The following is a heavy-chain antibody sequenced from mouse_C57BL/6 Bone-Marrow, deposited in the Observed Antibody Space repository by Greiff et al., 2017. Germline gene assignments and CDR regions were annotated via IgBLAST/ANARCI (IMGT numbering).Heavy chain of an antibody. D-gene: IGHD2-3*01. CDR1: GYTFTSYG. V-gene: IGHV1-81*01. Sequence: QVQLQQSGAELARPGASVKLSCKASGYTFTSYGISWVKQRTGQGLEWIGEIYPRSGNPYYNEKFKGKATLTADKSSSTAYMELRSLTSEDSAVYFCARDLYDGYYDAMDYWGQGTSVTVSS. CDR2: IYPRSGNP. CDR3: ARDLYDGYYDAMDY. J-gene: IGHJ4*01.